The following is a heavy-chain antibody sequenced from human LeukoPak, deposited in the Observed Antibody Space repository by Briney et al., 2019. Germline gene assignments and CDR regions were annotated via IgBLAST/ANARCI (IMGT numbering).Heavy chain of an antibody. J-gene: IGHJ4*02. CDR3: ARYVVTRGYSFDY. CDR2: IYYSGTT. D-gene: IGHD4-23*01. Sequence: SETLSLTCTVSGGSISSSSYYWGWVRQPPGRGPEWIGTIYYSGTTYYNPSLKSRVTVSVDTSKNQFSLRLSSVTAADTAVYFCARYVVTRGYSFDYWGQGTLVTVSS. V-gene: IGHV4-39*01. CDR1: GGSISSSSYY.